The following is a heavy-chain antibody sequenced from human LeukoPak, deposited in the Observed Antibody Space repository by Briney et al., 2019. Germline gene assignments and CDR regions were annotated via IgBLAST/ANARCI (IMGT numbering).Heavy chain of an antibody. CDR2: ISGSGGST. D-gene: IGHD3-3*01. CDR1: GFTFSSYG. V-gene: IGHV3-23*01. Sequence: PGGSLRLSCAASGFTFSSYGMSWVRQAPGKGLEWVSAISGSGGSTFYADSAKGRFTISRDNSKNTLYLQMNSLRAEDTALYYCAKSRLSGINDAFDIWGQGTMVTVSS. CDR3: AKSRLSGINDAFDI. J-gene: IGHJ3*02.